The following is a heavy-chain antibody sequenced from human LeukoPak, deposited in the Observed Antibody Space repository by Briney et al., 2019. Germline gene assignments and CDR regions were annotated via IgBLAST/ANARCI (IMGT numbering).Heavy chain of an antibody. CDR3: AKDQAYYDILTGYFAPFDY. D-gene: IGHD3-9*01. CDR2: ISYDGSNK. J-gene: IGHJ4*02. V-gene: IGHV3-30*04. Sequence: GGSLRLSCAASGFTFSSYAMHWVRQAPGKGLEWVAVISYDGSNKYYADSVKGRFTISRDNSKNTLYLQMNSLRAEDTAVYYCAKDQAYYDILTGYFAPFDYWGQGTLVTVSS. CDR1: GFTFSSYA.